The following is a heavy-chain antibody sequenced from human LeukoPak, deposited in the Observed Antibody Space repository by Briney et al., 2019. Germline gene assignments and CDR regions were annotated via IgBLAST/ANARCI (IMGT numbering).Heavy chain of an antibody. V-gene: IGHV3-21*06. CDR1: GYTFTNYN. CDR2: ISSTSNYI. J-gene: IGHJ6*02. Sequence: GGSLRLSCAASGYTFTNYNMYWVRQAPGKGLEWVSSISSTSNYIYYADSVRGRFTISRDSAKNSLYLQMNSLRAEDTALYYCARALGPGHIYYGRDVWGQGTRVTVSS. CDR3: ARALGPGHIYYGRDV.